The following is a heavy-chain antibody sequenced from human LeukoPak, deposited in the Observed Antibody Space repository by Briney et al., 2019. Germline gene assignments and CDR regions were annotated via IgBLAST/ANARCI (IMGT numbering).Heavy chain of an antibody. D-gene: IGHD2-15*01. CDR1: GYTFTSYD. J-gene: IGHJ5*02. CDR2: MNPNSGNT. CDR3: ARGRVLYRAGSWFDP. Sequence: ASVKVSCKASGYTFTSYDINWVRQATGQGLEWMGWMNPNSGNTGYAQKFQGRVTMTRDTSINTAYMELSSLISEDTAVYYCARGRVLYRAGSWFDPWGQGTLVTVSS. V-gene: IGHV1-8*01.